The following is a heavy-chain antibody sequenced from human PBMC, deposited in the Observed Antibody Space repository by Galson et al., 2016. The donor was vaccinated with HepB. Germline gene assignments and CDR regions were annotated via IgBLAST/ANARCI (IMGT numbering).Heavy chain of an antibody. CDR1: GGTFSSYG. D-gene: IGHD3-3*01. CDR2: IIPIFGTA. V-gene: IGHV1-69*13. CDR3: ARDDDFWRLDP. Sequence: SVKVSCKASGGTFSSYGISWVRQAPGQGLEWMGGIIPIFGTANYAQKFQGRVTITADESTSKAYMELSSLGYEDTAVYYCARDDDFWRLDPWGQGTLVTVSS. J-gene: IGHJ5*02.